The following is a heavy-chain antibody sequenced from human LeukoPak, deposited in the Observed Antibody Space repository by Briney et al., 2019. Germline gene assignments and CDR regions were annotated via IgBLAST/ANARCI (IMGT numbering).Heavy chain of an antibody. Sequence: GASVKVSCKASGGTFSSYTISWVRQAPGQGLEWMGRIIPILGIANYAQKFQGRVTITADKSTSTAYMELSSLRSEDTAVYFCASYPRSISTPPFDYWGQGTLVTVSS. CDR2: IIPILGIA. J-gene: IGHJ4*02. CDR3: ASYPRSISTPPFDY. V-gene: IGHV1-69*02. D-gene: IGHD3-3*02. CDR1: GGTFSSYT.